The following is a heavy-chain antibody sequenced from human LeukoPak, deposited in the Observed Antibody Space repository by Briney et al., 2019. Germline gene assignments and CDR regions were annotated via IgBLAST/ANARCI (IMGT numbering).Heavy chain of an antibody. J-gene: IGHJ6*03. V-gene: IGHV4-38-2*02. Sequence: PSETLSLTCTVSGYSISSGYYWGWIRQPPGKGLEWIGSIYHSGSTYYNPSLKSRVTISVDTSKNQFSLKLSSVTAADTAVYYCARTHSFLVPQLYYYYYMDVWGKGTTVTVSS. CDR2: IYHSGST. D-gene: IGHD1-1*01. CDR3: ARTHSFLVPQLYYYYYMDV. CDR1: GYSISSGYY.